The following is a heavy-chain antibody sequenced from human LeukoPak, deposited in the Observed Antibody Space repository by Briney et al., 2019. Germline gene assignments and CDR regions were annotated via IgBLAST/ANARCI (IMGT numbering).Heavy chain of an antibody. CDR1: GFTFSSHW. D-gene: IGHD6-13*01. CDR3: ARDGTAAGLYFDL. V-gene: IGHV3-7*01. CDR2: IKQDGGEK. Sequence: GGSLRLSCAVSGFTFSSHWMNWVRQAPGKGLEWVASIKQDGGEKSYVDSVKGRFTISRDNAKNSLYLQMSSLGVEDTAIYYCARDGTAAGLYFDLWGQGTLVTVSS. J-gene: IGHJ4*01.